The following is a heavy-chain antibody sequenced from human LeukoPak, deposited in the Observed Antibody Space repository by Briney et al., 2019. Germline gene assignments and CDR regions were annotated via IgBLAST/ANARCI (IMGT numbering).Heavy chain of an antibody. J-gene: IGHJ6*03. V-gene: IGHV4-39*07. CDR1: GGSISSSSYY. D-gene: IGHD6-6*01. CDR3: ARVGYSSSSDYYMDV. Sequence: PSETLSLTCTVSGGSISSSSYYWGWIRQPPGKGLEWIGSIYYSGSTYYNPSLKSRVTISVDTSKNQFSLKLSSVTAADTAVYYCARVGYSSSSDYYMDVWGKGTTVTVSS. CDR2: IYYSGST.